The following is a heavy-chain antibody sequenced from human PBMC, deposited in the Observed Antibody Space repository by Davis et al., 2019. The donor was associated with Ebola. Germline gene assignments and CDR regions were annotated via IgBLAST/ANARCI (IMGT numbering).Heavy chain of an antibody. Sequence: AASVKVSCKASGYTFTNYYMHWVRQAPGQGLEWMGIINPSTGSTTYAQKFQGRVTMTRDTSTSKVYMELSSLRSEDTAVYYCARPYYYDSSGPLYWGQGTLVTVSS. CDR2: INPSTGST. CDR3: ARPYYYDSSGPLY. J-gene: IGHJ4*02. CDR1: GYTFTNYY. V-gene: IGHV1-46*01. D-gene: IGHD3-22*01.